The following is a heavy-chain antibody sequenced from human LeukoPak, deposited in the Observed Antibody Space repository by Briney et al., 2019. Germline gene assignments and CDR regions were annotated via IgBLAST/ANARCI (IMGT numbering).Heavy chain of an antibody. CDR2: INSSGGST. D-gene: IGHD4-17*01. J-gene: IGHJ4*02. CDR1: GYTFSNYF. V-gene: IGHV1-46*01. Sequence: ASVTVSCKASGYTFSNYFLHWLRQAPGQGLEWVGIINSSGGSTTYAQQFQGRVTMTRDTSTGTVYMELSSLTSEDTAVYYCARRNGGDYLFFDYWGQGTLVTVSS. CDR3: ARRNGGDYLFFDY.